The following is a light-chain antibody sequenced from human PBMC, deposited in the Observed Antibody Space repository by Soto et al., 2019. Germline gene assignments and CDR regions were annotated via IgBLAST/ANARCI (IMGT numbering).Light chain of an antibody. Sequence: QSVLTQTPSASGSPGQSVTISCSGTTSDVGRYNYVSWYQQYAGKAPKVMIYEVNKRPAGVPDRFTGSKSGNTASLTVSGLQAEDEADYYCSSYAGNNNYVSGTWTKLTVL. J-gene: IGLJ1*01. CDR2: EVN. V-gene: IGLV2-8*01. CDR3: SSYAGNNNYV. CDR1: TSDVGRYNY.